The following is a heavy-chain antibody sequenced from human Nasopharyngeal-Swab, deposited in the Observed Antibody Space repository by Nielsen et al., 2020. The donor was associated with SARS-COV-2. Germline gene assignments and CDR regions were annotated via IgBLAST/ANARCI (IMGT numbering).Heavy chain of an antibody. V-gene: IGHV3-11*04. CDR1: GFIFSDYY. J-gene: IGHJ4*02. Sequence: GGFLRLSCAASGFIFSDYYMTWIRQVPGKGLEWVSFISRGGESIYYADSVKGRFTISRDNAKNSVYLQMNSLRAEDTAVYYCARGDDTTDYYEPFDYWGQGTLVTVSS. CDR2: ISRGGESI. CDR3: ARGDDTTDYYEPFDY. D-gene: IGHD3-22*01.